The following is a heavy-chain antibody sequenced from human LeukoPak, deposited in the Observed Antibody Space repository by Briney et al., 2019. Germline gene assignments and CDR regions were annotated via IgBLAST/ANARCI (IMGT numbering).Heavy chain of an antibody. D-gene: IGHD4-17*01. CDR2: LSGTGSDI. V-gene: IGHV3-23*01. Sequence: GGSLRLSCAASGFTFSNYAMNWVRQAPGKALEWVSALSGTGSDIHYADSVKGRFTITRDNSENTLYLQMNSLRAEGTAVYYCAKSPMRTVTTNYFDYWGPGTLITVSS. J-gene: IGHJ4*02. CDR1: GFTFSNYA. CDR3: AKSPMRTVTTNYFDY.